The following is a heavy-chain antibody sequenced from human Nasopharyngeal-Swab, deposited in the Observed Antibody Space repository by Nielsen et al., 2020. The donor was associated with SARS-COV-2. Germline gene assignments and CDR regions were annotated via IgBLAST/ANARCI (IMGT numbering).Heavy chain of an antibody. D-gene: IGHD6-13*01. CDR1: GDSISTSTYY. CDR2: IYYTGRSLYGGNT. CDR3: VGSNWFFFDY. J-gene: IGHJ4*01. Sequence: GSLRLSCDVSGDSISTSTYYWGWIRQPPGKGLEWIGNIYYTGRSLYGGNTYYSPSLKSRVTISVDTSMNQFSLKLSSVTAADTAVYYCVGSNWFFFDYWGHGTLVTVSS. V-gene: IGHV4-39*07.